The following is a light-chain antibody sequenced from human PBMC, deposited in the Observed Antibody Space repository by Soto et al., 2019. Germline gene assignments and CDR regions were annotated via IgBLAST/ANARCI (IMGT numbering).Light chain of an antibody. CDR3: QQYGSSPLS. CDR1: QSVSPSY. V-gene: IGKV3-20*01. CDR2: GAS. Sequence: NVLTQSPGTLSLSPGERATLSCRASQSVSPSYLAWYQQKPGQAPRLLIHGASSRATGIPSRFRGSVAGKDVTLTISRLEPEDFAVYYCQQYGSSPLSCGPGTNVDIK. J-gene: IGKJ3*01.